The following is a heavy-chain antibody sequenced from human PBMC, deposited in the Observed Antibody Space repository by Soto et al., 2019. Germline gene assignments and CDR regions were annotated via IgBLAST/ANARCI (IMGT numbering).Heavy chain of an antibody. CDR3: AREMGPGVGATGGEYNWFDP. CDR2: IWYDGSNK. CDR1: GFTFSSYG. Sequence: HPGGSLRLSCAASGFTFSSYGMHWVRQAPGKGLEWVAVIWYDGSNKYYADSVKGRFTISRDNSKNTLYLQMNSLRAEDTAVYYCAREMGPGVGATGGEYNWFDPWGQGTLVTVSS. V-gene: IGHV3-33*01. J-gene: IGHJ5*02. D-gene: IGHD1-26*01.